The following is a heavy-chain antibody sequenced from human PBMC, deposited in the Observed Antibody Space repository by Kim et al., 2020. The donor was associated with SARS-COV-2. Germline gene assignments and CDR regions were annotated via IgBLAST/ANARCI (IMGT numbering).Heavy chain of an antibody. CDR3: AKIVGSGWLFDY. J-gene: IGHJ4*02. V-gene: IGHV3-23*01. Sequence: YHADSVKGRFTISRDNTKNTLYLQMNSLRAEDTAVYYCAKIVGSGWLFDYWGQGTLVTVSS. D-gene: IGHD6-19*01.